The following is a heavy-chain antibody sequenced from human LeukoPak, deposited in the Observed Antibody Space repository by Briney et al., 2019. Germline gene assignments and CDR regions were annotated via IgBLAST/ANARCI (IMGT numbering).Heavy chain of an antibody. V-gene: IGHV4-39*01. J-gene: IGHJ4*02. CDR3: ARHSRAALDY. D-gene: IGHD2-15*01. CDR1: GASISSSSYY. CDR2: IYYSGST. Sequence: SETLSLTCTVSGASISSSSYYWGWIRQPPGKGLEWIGRIYYSGSTYYNPSLKSRVTISVDTSKNQFSLKLSSVTAADTAVYYCARHSRAALDYWGQGTLVTVSS.